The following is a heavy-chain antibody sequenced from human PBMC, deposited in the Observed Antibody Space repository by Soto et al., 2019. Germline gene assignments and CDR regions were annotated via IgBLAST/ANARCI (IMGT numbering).Heavy chain of an antibody. V-gene: IGHV3-74*01. CDR3: ARETFWSGYRGLSYSGMDV. CDR1: GFTFSSYW. Sequence: GGSLRLSCAASGFTFSSYWMHWVRQAPGKGLVWVSRINSDGSSTSYADSVKGRFTISRDNAKNTLYLQMNSLRAEDTAVYYCARETFWSGYRGLSYSGMDVWGQGSTGTVSS. CDR2: INSDGSST. J-gene: IGHJ6*02. D-gene: IGHD3-3*01.